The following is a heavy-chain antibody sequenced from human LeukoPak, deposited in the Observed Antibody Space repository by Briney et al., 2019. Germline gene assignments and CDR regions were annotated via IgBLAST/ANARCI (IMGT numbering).Heavy chain of an antibody. Sequence: GGSLRLSCAASGFTFSSYAMTWVRRAPGKGLEWVSAISAGGATTYYADSVKGRFTFSRDNSMNTLYLQMNSLRAGDTAVYYCARDWSRLDPWGQGTLVTVSS. V-gene: IGHV3-23*01. CDR3: ARDWSRLDP. CDR2: ISAGGATT. J-gene: IGHJ5*02. CDR1: GFTFSSYA.